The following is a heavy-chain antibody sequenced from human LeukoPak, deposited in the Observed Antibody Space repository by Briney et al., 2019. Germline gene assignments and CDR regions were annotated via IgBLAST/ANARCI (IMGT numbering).Heavy chain of an antibody. V-gene: IGHV4-34*01. CDR1: GGSFSGYY. CDR2: INHSGST. D-gene: IGHD6-6*01. J-gene: IGHJ5*02. Sequence: SETLSLTCAAYGGSFSGYYWSWIRQPPGKGLEWIGEINHSGSTNYNPSLKSRVTISVDTSKNQFSLKLSSVTAADTAVYYCARAPIVARPRGRWFDPWGQGTLVTVSS. CDR3: ARAPIVARPRGRWFDP.